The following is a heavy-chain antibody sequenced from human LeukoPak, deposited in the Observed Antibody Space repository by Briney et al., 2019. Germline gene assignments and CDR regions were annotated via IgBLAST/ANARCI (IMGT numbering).Heavy chain of an antibody. V-gene: IGHV3-23*01. CDR2: ISGSGGGT. CDR3: AKDLHEYYFDY. CDR1: GFTFNNYA. J-gene: IGHJ4*02. Sequence: GTSLRLSCAASGFTFNNYAMNWVRQAPGKGLEWVSTISGSGGGTYYADSVKGRFTISRDNSRNTLYLQMNSLRAEDTAVYYCAKDLHEYYFDYWGQGTLVTVSS.